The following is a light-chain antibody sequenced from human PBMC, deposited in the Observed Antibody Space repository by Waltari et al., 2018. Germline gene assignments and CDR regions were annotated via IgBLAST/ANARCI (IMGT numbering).Light chain of an antibody. CDR1: QGLVHNSGHIY. Sequence: DVVVTQSPLSLPVTLGQPASISCRSRQGLVHNSGHIYLNWFQQRQGQSPRRLIYGVSKRDCRVPDRFSGSGSGTDFTLKISRVEAEDVGVYYCMQASHWPPAFGQGTKVEIQ. J-gene: IGKJ1*01. V-gene: IGKV2-30*02. CDR3: MQASHWPPA. CDR2: GVS.